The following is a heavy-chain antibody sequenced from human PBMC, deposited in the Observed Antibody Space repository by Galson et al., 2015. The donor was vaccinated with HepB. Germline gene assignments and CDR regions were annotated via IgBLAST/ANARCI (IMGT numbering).Heavy chain of an antibody. J-gene: IGHJ3*02. CDR1: GFTVSSNY. CDR2: IYSGGST. V-gene: IGHV3-53*01. D-gene: IGHD1-26*01. CDR3: ASLAVGVRSAFDI. Sequence: SLRLSCAASGFTVSSNYMSWVRQAPGKGLEWVSVIYSGGSTYYADSVKGRFTISRDNSKNTLYLQMNSLRAEDTAVYYCASLAVGVRSAFDIWGQGTMVTVSS.